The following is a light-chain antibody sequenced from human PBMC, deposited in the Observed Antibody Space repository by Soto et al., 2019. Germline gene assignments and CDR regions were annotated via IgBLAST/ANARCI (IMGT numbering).Light chain of an antibody. CDR1: QSLLFSDGNTY. J-gene: IGKJ1*01. V-gene: IGKV2-30*01. CDR3: MHSIQWPWT. CDR2: NVS. Sequence: DVVMTQSPLSLPVTLGQPASISCRSSQSLLFSDGNTYFNWFQQRPGQSPRRLFYNVSNRDSGVPDRFSASGSGNDFTLKISRVEAEDVGVYYCMHSIQWPWTFGQGTKVEIK.